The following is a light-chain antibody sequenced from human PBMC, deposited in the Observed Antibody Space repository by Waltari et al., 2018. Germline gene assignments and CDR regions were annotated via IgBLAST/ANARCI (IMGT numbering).Light chain of an antibody. V-gene: IGLV2-23*02. CDR2: DVS. J-gene: IGLJ3*02. CDR1: ITDVGGYNY. Sequence: QSALPQPASVSGSPGQSIPISCTGTITDVGGYNYVSWYPQHPGKAPKLMIYDVSKRPSGVSNRFSGSKSGNTASLTISGLQAEDEADYYCCSYAGSSTWVFGGGTKLTVL. CDR3: CSYAGSSTWV.